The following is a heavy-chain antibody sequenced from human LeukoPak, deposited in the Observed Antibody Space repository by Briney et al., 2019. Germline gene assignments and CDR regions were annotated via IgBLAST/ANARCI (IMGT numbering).Heavy chain of an antibody. D-gene: IGHD3-3*01. Sequence: SETLSLTCTVSGGSISSYYWSWIRQPPGKGLGWIGYIYYSGSTNYNPSLKSRVAISVDTSKNQFSLKLSSVTAADTAVYYCARGVVYYYHGMDVWGQGTTVTVSS. CDR3: ARGVVYYYHGMDV. CDR2: IYYSGST. CDR1: GGSISSYY. J-gene: IGHJ6*02. V-gene: IGHV4-59*01.